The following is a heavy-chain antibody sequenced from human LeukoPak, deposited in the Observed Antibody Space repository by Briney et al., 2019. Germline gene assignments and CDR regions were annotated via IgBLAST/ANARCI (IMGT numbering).Heavy chain of an antibody. CDR3: ARLADCSSSSCRSFDY. D-gene: IGHD2-2*01. Sequence: ASVKVSCKASGYPFTGYYLHWVRQAPGQGLEWMGWINPNSGFTNYAQKFQGRVTMTRDTSISTAYMELSRLRSDNTAVYYCARLADCSSSSCRSFDYWGQGTLVTVSS. CDR2: INPNSGFT. J-gene: IGHJ4*02. V-gene: IGHV1-2*02. CDR1: GYPFTGYY.